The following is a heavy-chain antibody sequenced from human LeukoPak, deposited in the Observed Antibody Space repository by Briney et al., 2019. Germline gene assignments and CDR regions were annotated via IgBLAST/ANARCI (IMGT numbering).Heavy chain of an antibody. D-gene: IGHD3-10*01. V-gene: IGHV4-31*03. Sequence: PSETLSLTPTVPGGSLTSAGYYWSCTRLHPGNGLEWIGYIYYSGSTYYNPSLKSRVTISVDTSKNQFSLKLSSVTAADTAVYYCARAGHVQYYYYYYMDVWGKGTTVTVSS. CDR2: IYYSGST. CDR3: ARAGHVQYYYYYYMDV. CDR1: GGSLTSAGYY. J-gene: IGHJ6*03.